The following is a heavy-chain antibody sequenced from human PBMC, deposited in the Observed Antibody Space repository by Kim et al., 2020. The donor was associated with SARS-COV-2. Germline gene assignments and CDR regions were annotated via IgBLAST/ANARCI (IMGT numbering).Heavy chain of an antibody. D-gene: IGHD2-2*01. CDR3: ARDDSTSYYFGAGF. V-gene: IGHV3-30*01. J-gene: IGHJ4*02. Sequence: YADSVQGRFTISRDNSKNTLYLQMNSLRPEDTAVYYCARDDSTSYYFGAGFWGQGTLVTVSS.